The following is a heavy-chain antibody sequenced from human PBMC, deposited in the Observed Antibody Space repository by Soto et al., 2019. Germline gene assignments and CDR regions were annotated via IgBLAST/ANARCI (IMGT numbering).Heavy chain of an antibody. CDR1: GYTFTSYA. CDR3: ARGVAGPLHWFDP. CDR2: INAGNGNT. D-gene: IGHD6-19*01. V-gene: IGHV1-3*01. J-gene: IGHJ5*02. Sequence: ASVKVSCKASGYTFTSYAMHWVRQAPGQRLEWMGWINAGNGNTKYSQKFQGRVTITRGTSASTAYMELSSLRSEDTAVYYCARGVAGPLHWFDPWGQGTLVTVSS.